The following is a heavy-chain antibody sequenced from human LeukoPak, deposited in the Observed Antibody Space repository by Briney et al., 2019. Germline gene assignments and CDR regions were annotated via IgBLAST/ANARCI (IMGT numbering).Heavy chain of an antibody. V-gene: IGHV4-31*03. J-gene: IGHJ4*02. CDR1: AGSISSGGYY. Sequence: SETLSLTCTVSAGSISSGGYYWSWIRQHPGKGMEWIGYIYYSGSTYYNPSLKSRVTISVDTSKNQFSLKLSSVTAADTAVYYCAGSPVVTHYFDYWGQGTLVTVSS. D-gene: IGHD3-22*01. CDR2: IYYSGST. CDR3: AGSPVVTHYFDY.